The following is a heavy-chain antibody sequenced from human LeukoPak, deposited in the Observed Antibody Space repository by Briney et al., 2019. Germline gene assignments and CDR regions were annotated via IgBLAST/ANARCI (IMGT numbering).Heavy chain of an antibody. Sequence: GGSLRLSCAASGFTFSSYAMSWVRQAPGKGLEWVSAISGSGGSTYYAASVKGRFTISRDNSKNTLYLQMSSLRAEDTAVYYCAKDLGYCSSTSCYNWFDPWGQGTLVTVSS. CDR2: ISGSGGST. CDR3: AKDLGYCSSTSCYNWFDP. J-gene: IGHJ5*02. CDR1: GFTFSSYA. V-gene: IGHV3-23*01. D-gene: IGHD2-2*01.